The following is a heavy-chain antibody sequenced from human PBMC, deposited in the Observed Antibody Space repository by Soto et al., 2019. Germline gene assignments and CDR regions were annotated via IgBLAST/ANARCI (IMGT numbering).Heavy chain of an antibody. CDR1: GGSVSSGSYY. Sequence: TVSGGSVSSGSYYWSWIRQPPGKGLEWIGYIYYSGSTNYNPSLKSRVTISVDTSKNQFSLKLSSVTAADTAVYYCARGDMITFGGVIVFDYWGQGTLVTVSS. D-gene: IGHD3-16*02. V-gene: IGHV4-61*01. J-gene: IGHJ4*02. CDR2: IYYSGST. CDR3: ARGDMITFGGVIVFDY.